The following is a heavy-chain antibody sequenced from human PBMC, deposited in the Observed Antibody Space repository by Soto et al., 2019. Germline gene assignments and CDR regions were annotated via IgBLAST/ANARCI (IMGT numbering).Heavy chain of an antibody. D-gene: IGHD2-15*01. V-gene: IGHV1-69*13. CDR2: IIPIFGTA. J-gene: IGHJ3*02. CDR1: GGTFSSYA. CDR3: AGDGRGTMVVPNDAFDI. Sequence: SVKVSCKASGGTFSSYAISWVRQAPGQGLEWMGGIIPIFGTANYAQKFQGRVTITADESTSTAYMELSSLRSEDTAVYYCAGDGRGTMVVPNDAFDIWGQGTMVTVSS.